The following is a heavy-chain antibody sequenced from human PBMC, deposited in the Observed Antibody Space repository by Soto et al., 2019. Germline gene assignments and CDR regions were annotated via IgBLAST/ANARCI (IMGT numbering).Heavy chain of an antibody. CDR3: ARGSSWTPYYYYGMDV. J-gene: IGHJ6*02. D-gene: IGHD3-3*01. CDR2: INPNSGGT. CDR1: GYTFTGYY. Sequence: VASVKVSCKASGYTFTGYYMHWVRQAPGQGLEWMGWINPNSGGTNYAQKFQGRVTMTRDTSISTAYMELSRLRSDDTAVYYCARGSSWTPYYYYGMDVWGQGTTVTVSS. V-gene: IGHV1-2*02.